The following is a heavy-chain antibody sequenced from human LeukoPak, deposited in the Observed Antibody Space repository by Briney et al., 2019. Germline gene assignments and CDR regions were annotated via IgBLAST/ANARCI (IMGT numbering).Heavy chain of an antibody. J-gene: IGHJ6*03. CDR2: ISGSGGST. D-gene: IGHD2/OR15-2a*01. V-gene: IGHV3-23*01. CDR1: GFTFSSYA. CDR3: ARNPPPLSYYYYMDV. Sequence: PEGSLRLSCAASGFTFSSYAMSWVRQAPGKGLEWVSAISGSGGSTYYADSVKGRFTISRDNAKNSLYLQMNNLRAEDTAVYYCARNPPPLSYYYYMDVWGKGTTVTVSS.